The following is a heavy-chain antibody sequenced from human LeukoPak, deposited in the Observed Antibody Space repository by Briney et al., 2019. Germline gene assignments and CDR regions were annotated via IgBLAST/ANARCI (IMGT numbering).Heavy chain of an antibody. J-gene: IGHJ4*02. CDR1: GGSISSSSYY. CDR3: ARVGSSWTRDYYFDY. CDR2: ISYGGSS. D-gene: IGHD6-13*01. Sequence: SETLSLTCTVSGGSISSSSYYWGWIRQPPGKGLEWIGSISYGGSSYYDPSLKSRVTTSVDTSKNQFSLKLSSVTAADTALYYCARVGSSWTRDYYFDYWGQGTLVTLSS. V-gene: IGHV4-39*07.